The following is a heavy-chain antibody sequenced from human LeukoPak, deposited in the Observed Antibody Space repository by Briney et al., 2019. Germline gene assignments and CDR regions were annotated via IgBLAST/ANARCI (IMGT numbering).Heavy chain of an antibody. CDR2: ISAYNGNT. D-gene: IGHD3-22*01. CDR3: ARVGRHYYDSSGYSDI. V-gene: IGHV1-18*01. Sequence: GASVKVSCKASGYTLTSYGISWVRQAPGQGLEWMGWISAYNGNTNYAQKLQGRVTMTTDTSTSTAYMELRSLRSDDTAVYYCARVGRHYYDSSGYSDIWGQGTMVTVSS. J-gene: IGHJ3*02. CDR1: GYTLTSYG.